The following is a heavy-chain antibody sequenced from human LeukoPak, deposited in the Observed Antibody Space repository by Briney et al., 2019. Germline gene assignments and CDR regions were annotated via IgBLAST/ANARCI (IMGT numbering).Heavy chain of an antibody. J-gene: IGHJ4*02. CDR1: GYTFTTYG. CDR2: ITTYSDNT. D-gene: IGHD3-16*01. CDR3: ATPLIGQGVSLGY. V-gene: IGHV1-18*01. Sequence: ASVTVSCKASGYTFTTYGISWVRQAPGQGLDWMGWITTYSDNTYYAQKLQGRVTMTTDTSTSTAYMELRSLRSDDTAVYYCATPLIGQGVSLGYWGQGTLVTVCS.